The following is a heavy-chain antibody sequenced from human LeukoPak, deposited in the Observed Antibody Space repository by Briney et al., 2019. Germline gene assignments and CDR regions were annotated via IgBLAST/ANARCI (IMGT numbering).Heavy chain of an antibody. D-gene: IGHD2-15*01. J-gene: IGHJ4*02. Sequence: SETLSLTCAVYGGSLSGYYWTWIRQTPGKGLERIGEINYSGNTNYNRSLKSRVTISADTSKNQFSLRLSSVSAADTAVYYCARRGTAYCRGGNCYSDKYFDYWGQGTQVTVSS. V-gene: IGHV4-34*01. CDR2: INYSGNT. CDR1: GGSLSGYY. CDR3: ARRGTAYCRGGNCYSDKYFDY.